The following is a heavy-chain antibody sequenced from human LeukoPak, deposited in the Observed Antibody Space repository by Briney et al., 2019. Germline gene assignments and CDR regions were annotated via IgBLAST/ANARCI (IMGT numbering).Heavy chain of an antibody. CDR1: GFTFSSYE. CDR3: ARERTAMVTGFDY. V-gene: IGHV3-48*03. CDR2: ISSSGSTI. Sequence: AGGSLRLSCAASGFTFSSYEMNWVRQAPGKGLEWVSYISSSGSTIYYADSVKGRFTISRDNAKNSLYLQMNSLRAEDTAVYYCARERTAMVTGFDYWGQGTLVTVSS. D-gene: IGHD5-18*01. J-gene: IGHJ4*02.